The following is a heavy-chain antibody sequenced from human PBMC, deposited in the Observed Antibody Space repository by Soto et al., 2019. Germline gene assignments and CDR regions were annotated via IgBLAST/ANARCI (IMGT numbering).Heavy chain of an antibody. J-gene: IGHJ3*02. CDR2: IIPIFGTA. CDR1: GGTFSSYA. V-gene: IGHV1-69*01. Sequence: QVQLVQSGAEVKKPGSSVKVSCKASGGTFSSYAISWVRQAPGQGLEWMGGIIPIFGTANYAQKFLGRVTITAAESTSTAYMELSSLRSEDTAVYYCALGYCYDSSGRHDAFDIWGQGTMVTVSS. CDR3: ALGYCYDSSGRHDAFDI. D-gene: IGHD3-22*01.